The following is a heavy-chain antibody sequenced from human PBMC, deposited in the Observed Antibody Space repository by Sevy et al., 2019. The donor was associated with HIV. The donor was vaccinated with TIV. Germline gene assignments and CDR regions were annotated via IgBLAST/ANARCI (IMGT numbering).Heavy chain of an antibody. CDR3: ATLRGGLYGSGYFQN. Sequence: GGSLRLSCAASGFTFSAYAMSWVRQAPGKGLEWVSCISSSGGSTYYAVSVKGRFSISRDTSKNTLYLQMNSLIAEDTAVYYCATLRGGLYGSGYFQNWGQGTQVTVSS. J-gene: IGHJ1*01. D-gene: IGHD3-10*01. CDR1: GFTFSAYA. V-gene: IGHV3-23*01. CDR2: ISSSGGST.